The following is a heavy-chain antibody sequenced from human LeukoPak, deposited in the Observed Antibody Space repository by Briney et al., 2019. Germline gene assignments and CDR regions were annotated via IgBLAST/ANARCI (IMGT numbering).Heavy chain of an antibody. CDR3: ARPRSYEAFDI. V-gene: IGHV3-74*01. CDR2: INSDGRNT. CDR1: GFTFSSYW. J-gene: IGHJ3*02. Sequence: TGGSLRLSCAASGFTFSSYWMHWVRQAPGKGLVWVSRINSDGRNTNYADSVKGRFTISRDNAKNTLSLQMNSLRAEDTAVYYCARPRSYEAFDIWGQGTMVTVSS. D-gene: IGHD6-6*01.